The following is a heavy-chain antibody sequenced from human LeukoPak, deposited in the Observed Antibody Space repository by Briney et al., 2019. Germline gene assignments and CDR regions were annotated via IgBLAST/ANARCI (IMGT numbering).Heavy chain of an antibody. D-gene: IGHD3-22*01. CDR2: IYYSGST. Sequence: SETLSLICTVSGGSISNYYWSWIPQPPGKGLEWIGYIYYSGSTNYNPSLKSRVTISVDTSKNQFSLKLSSVTAADTAVYYCARLHYDSSGYYYFDYWGQGTLVTVSS. V-gene: IGHV4-59*08. J-gene: IGHJ4*02. CDR3: ARLHYDSSGYYYFDY. CDR1: GGSISNYY.